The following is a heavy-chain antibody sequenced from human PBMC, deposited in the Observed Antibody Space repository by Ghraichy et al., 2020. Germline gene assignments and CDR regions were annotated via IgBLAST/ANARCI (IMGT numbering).Heavy chain of an antibody. V-gene: IGHV1-2*06. CDR3: AKLGEYSSSHYFDY. J-gene: IGHJ4*02. D-gene: IGHD6-6*01. CDR1: GYTFTGYY. CDR2: INPNSGGT. Sequence: ASVKVSCKASGYTFTGYYMHWVRQAPGQGLEWMGRINPNSGGTNYAQKFQGRVTMTRDTSISTAYMELSGLRSDDTAVYYCAKLGEYSSSHYFDYWGQGTLVTVSS.